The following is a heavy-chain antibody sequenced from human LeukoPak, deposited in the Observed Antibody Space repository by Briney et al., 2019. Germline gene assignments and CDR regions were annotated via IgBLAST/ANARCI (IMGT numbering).Heavy chain of an antibody. CDR3: AKLTSLGSGYDYGYFDY. CDR2: ISGSGGGT. D-gene: IGHD5-12*01. V-gene: IGHV3-23*01. J-gene: IGHJ4*02. CDR1: GFTFSSYA. Sequence: GGSLRLSCAASGFTFSSYAMSWVRQAPGKGLEWVSAISGSGGGTYYADSVKGRFTISRDNSKNTLYLQMNSLRAEDTAVYYCAKLTSLGSGYDYGYFDYWGQGTLVTVSS.